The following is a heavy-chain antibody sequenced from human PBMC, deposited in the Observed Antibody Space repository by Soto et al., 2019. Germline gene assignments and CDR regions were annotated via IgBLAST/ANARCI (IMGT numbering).Heavy chain of an antibody. V-gene: IGHV3-73*01. J-gene: IGHJ5*02. Sequence: GSLRLSCAASGFTFSGSAMHWVRQASGKGLEWVGRIRSKANSYATAYAASVKGRFTISRDDSKNTAYLQMNSLKTEDAAVYYCTRHPSGGSSVWFDPWGQGTLVTVSS. CDR1: GFTFSGSA. CDR3: TRHPSGGSSVWFDP. CDR2: IRSKANSYAT. D-gene: IGHD6-6*01.